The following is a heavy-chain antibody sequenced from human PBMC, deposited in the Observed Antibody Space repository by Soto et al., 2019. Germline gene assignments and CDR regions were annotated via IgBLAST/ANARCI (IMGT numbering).Heavy chain of an antibody. V-gene: IGHV1-2*02. Sequence: QVQLVQSGAEVKKPGASVKVSCKTSGDSFSAFYLHWVRQAPGQGLEWLGWINPNGGATKYAQKFRGRVAMTRDTSIRTAYLELSILRSDDTAIYYCGRDSGGATATLDYYYFYMDVWGKGTTVTVSS. CDR2: INPNGGAT. J-gene: IGHJ6*03. D-gene: IGHD5-12*01. CDR3: GRDSGGATATLDYYYFYMDV. CDR1: GDSFSAFY.